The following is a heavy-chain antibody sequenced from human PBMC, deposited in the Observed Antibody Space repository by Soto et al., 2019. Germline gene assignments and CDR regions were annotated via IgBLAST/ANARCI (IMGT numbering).Heavy chain of an antibody. V-gene: IGHV3-33*01. CDR3: ARAVGPFDF. CDR2: IWYDGSNK. CDR1: GFDFSTYG. J-gene: IGHJ4*02. Sequence: QVQLVESGGGVVQPGRSLRLSCAASGFDFSTYGMHWVRQAPGKGLEWVAVIWYDGSNKYYADSVRGRFIISRDNSKSTLFLQLNGLRAGDTAVYYCARAVGPFDFWGQGTLVTVSS. D-gene: IGHD1-26*01.